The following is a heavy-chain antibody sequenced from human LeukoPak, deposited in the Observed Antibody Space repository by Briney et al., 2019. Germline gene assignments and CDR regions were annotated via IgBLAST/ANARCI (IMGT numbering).Heavy chain of an antibody. CDR3: AREFDSSSAFDI. CDR2: INPSGGRT. Sequence: SVKSSCKASGYTFTNYYMHWVRQTPGHGLEWMGIINPSGGRTIYAQKFQGRVTMTRDTSTSTVYMELSSLRSEDTAVYYCAREFDSSSAFDIWGEGTMVTVSS. J-gene: IGHJ3*02. V-gene: IGHV1-46*01. CDR1: GYTFTNYY. D-gene: IGHD3-22*01.